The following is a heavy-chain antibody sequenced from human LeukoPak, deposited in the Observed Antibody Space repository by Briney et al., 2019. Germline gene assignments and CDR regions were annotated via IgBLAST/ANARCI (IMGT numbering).Heavy chain of an antibody. CDR1: GGSISSRNYY. D-gene: IGHD3-10*01. CDR2: IYSRGST. V-gene: IGHV4-39*07. J-gene: IGHJ5*02. Sequence: SETLSLTCIVSGGSISSRNYYWGWFRQSPGKGLEGIGSIYSRGSTYYNPSLKSRVIVSSDMSKNQFSLMLSSVTAADTAVYYCARGQNYYGSGRYPPWFDPWGQGTLVTVSS. CDR3: ARGQNYYGSGRYPPWFDP.